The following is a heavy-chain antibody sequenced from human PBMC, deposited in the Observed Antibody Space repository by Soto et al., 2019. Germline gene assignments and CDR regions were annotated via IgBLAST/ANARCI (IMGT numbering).Heavy chain of an antibody. D-gene: IGHD3-22*01. CDR3: ASGYYDSSGDPLWYFDY. CDR1: GGTFSSYA. J-gene: IGHJ4*02. CDR2: IIPSFGTA. V-gene: IGHV1-69*01. Sequence: QVQLVQSGAEVKKPGSSVKVSCKASGGTFSSYAISWVRQAPGQGLEWMGGIIPSFGTANYAQKFQGRVTLTADESMSTDYMELSSRRSDDTAVYYCASGYYDSSGDPLWYFDYWGQGTLVTVSS.